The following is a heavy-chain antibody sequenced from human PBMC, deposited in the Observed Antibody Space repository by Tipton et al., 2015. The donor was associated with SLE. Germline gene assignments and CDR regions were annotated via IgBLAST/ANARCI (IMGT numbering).Heavy chain of an antibody. CDR2: IYYSGST. CDR1: GGSFSGYY. D-gene: IGHD5-24*01. V-gene: IGHV4-59*01. Sequence: TLSLTCTVYGGSFSGYYWSWIRQPPGKGLEWIGYIYYSGSTNYNPSLKSRVTISVDTSKNQFSLKLSSVTAADTAVYYCARVRDGCNAWYFDLWGRGPLVTVSS. CDR3: ARVRDGCNAWYFDL. J-gene: IGHJ2*01.